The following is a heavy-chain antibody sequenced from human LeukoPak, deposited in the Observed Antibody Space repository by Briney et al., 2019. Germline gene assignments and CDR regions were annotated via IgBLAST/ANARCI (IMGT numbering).Heavy chain of an antibody. CDR3: TTTLWFGELPYIN. D-gene: IGHD3-10*01. J-gene: IGHJ4*02. CDR1: GFTFSNAW. Sequence: GGSVRLSCAASGFTFSNAWMSWVRQAPGKGLEWVGRIKSKTDGGTTDYAAPVKGRFTISRDDSKNTLYLQMNSLKTEDTAVYYCTTTLWFGELPYINWGQGTLVTVSS. V-gene: IGHV3-15*01. CDR2: IKSKTDGGTT.